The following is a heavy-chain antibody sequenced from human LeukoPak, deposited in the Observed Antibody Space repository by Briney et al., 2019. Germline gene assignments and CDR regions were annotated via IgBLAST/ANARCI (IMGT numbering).Heavy chain of an antibody. V-gene: IGHV4-61*02. CDR2: IYTSGST. D-gene: IGHD5-24*01. J-gene: IGHJ4*02. CDR3: ARYRGTYGYYFDY. Sequence: SETLSLTCTVSGGSISSSSYYWGWIRQPAGKGLEWIGRIYTSGSTNYNPSLKSRVTISADTSKNQFSLKLTSVTAADTAVYYCARYRGTYGYYFDYWGQGKLVIVSS. CDR1: GGSISSSSYY.